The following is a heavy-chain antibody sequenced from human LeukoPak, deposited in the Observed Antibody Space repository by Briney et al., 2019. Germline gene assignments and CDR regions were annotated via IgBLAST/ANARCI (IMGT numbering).Heavy chain of an antibody. V-gene: IGHV3-23*01. D-gene: IGHD2-15*01. CDR1: GFTFITYA. J-gene: IGHJ6*02. CDR2: ISGSGGTT. Sequence: GGSLRLSCAASGFTFITYAMSWARQAPGKGLEWVSVISGSGGTTFYADSVKGRFTISRDNSTNTLYLQMNSLRAEDTAVYYCARYCSGGSCYSGMNAYYYYYGMDVWGQGTTVTVSS. CDR3: ARYCSGGSCYSGMNAYYYYYGMDV.